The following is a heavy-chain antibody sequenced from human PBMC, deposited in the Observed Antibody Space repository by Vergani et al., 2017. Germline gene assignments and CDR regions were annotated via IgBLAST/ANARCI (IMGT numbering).Heavy chain of an antibody. CDR1: GGTFSSYA. CDR2: IIPIFGTA. V-gene: IGHV1-69*01. Sequence: QVQLVQSGAEVKKPGSSVKVSCKASGGTFSSYAISWVRQAPGQGLEWMGGIIPIFGTANYAQKFQGRVTITADESTSTAYMELSSLRSDDTAVYYCASIRSQWLVKGGWFDPWGQGTLVTVSS. D-gene: IGHD6-19*01. J-gene: IGHJ5*02. CDR3: ASIRSQWLVKGGWFDP.